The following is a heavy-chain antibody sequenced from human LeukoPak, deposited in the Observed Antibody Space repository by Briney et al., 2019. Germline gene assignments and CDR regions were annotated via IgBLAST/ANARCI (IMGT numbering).Heavy chain of an antibody. V-gene: IGHV4-34*01. D-gene: IGHD3-22*01. Sequence: PSETLSLTCAVYGGSFSGHYWSWIRQRPGKGLEWIGEINHSGSSNYSPSLKSRVTISVDTSKNQFPLKLTSVTAADTAVYYCARLFYYGGSGYYGAFEYWGQGNLVTVSS. CDR3: ARLFYYGGSGYYGAFEY. CDR1: GGSFSGHY. CDR2: INHSGSS. J-gene: IGHJ4*02.